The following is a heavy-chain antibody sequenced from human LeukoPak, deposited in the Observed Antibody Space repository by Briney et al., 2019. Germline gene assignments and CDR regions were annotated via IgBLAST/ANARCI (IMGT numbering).Heavy chain of an antibody. D-gene: IGHD3-10*01. Sequence: SETLSLTCTVYGGSFSGYYWSWIRQPPGKGLEWIGEINHSGSTNYNPTLKSRVTISVDTSKNQFSLKLSSVTAADTAVYYCARGYGPGSYYHYCGQGTLVTVSS. J-gene: IGHJ4*02. CDR2: INHSGST. CDR1: GGSFSGYY. V-gene: IGHV4-34*01. CDR3: ARGYGPGSYYHY.